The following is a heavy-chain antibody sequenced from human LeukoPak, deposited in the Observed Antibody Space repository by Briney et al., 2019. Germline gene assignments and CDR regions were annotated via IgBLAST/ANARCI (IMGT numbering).Heavy chain of an antibody. D-gene: IGHD2-15*01. CDR1: GFTFSSYS. J-gene: IGHJ3*02. CDR3: ARDSPLHDAFDI. CDR2: ISSSSSYI. V-gene: IGHV3-21*01. Sequence: GGSLRLSCAASGFTFSSYSMNWVRQAPGKGLEWVSSISSSSSYIYYADSVKGRFTISRDNAKNSLYLQMNSLRAEDTAVYYYARDSPLHDAFDIWGQGTMVTVSS.